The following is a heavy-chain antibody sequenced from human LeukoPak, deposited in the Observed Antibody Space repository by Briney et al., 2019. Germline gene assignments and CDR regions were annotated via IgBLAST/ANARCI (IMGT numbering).Heavy chain of an antibody. J-gene: IGHJ4*02. CDR3: AREVPSYHDGSGYSGATFDY. D-gene: IGHD3-22*01. Sequence: PSEPLSLTCIVTGGSISSSSYYWDWIRQPAGKGLEWIERIYSSGSTNHNPSLKTRVTMYVDQTRNQFSLKLSSVTAADTAVYYCAREVPSYHDGSGYSGATFDYWGQGTLVTVSS. CDR1: GGSISSSSYY. CDR2: IYSSGST. V-gene: IGHV4-61*02.